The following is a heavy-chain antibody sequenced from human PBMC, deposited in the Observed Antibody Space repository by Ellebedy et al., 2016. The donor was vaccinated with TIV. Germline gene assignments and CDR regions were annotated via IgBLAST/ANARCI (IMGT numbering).Heavy chain of an antibody. CDR2: INAGNGNT. Sequence: ASVKVSXKASGYTFTSYAMHWVRQAPGQRLEWMGWINAGNGNTKYSQKFQGRVTITRDTSASTAYMELSSLRSEDTAVYYCAREVYYYDSSGYYSLGYWGQGTLVTVSS. V-gene: IGHV1-3*01. D-gene: IGHD3-22*01. CDR3: AREVYYYDSSGYYSLGY. CDR1: GYTFTSYA. J-gene: IGHJ4*02.